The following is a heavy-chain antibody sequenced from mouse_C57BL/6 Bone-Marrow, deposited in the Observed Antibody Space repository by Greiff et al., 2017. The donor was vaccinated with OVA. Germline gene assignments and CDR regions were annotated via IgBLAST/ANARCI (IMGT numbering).Heavy chain of an antibody. CDR3: AILVTSLDY. CDR2: IHPSDSDT. J-gene: IGHJ2*01. V-gene: IGHV1-74*01. D-gene: IGHD2-2*01. Sequence: VKQRPGQGLEWIGRIHPSDSDTNYNQKFKGKATLTVDKSSSTAYMQLSSLTSEDSAVYYCAILVTSLDYWGQGTTLTVSS.